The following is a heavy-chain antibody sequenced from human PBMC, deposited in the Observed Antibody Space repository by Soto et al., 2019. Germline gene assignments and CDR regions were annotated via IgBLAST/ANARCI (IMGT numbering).Heavy chain of an antibody. V-gene: IGHV5-51*01. J-gene: IGHJ6*03. D-gene: IGHD3-3*01. CDR3: ARHSPPYDFPAPENYYMDV. CDR1: GYSFTSYW. Sequence: GESLKISCKGSGYSFTSYWIGWVRQMPGKGLEWMGIIYPGDSDTRYSPSFQGQVTISADKSISTAYLQWSSLKASDTAMYYCARHSPPYDFPAPENYYMDVWGKGTTVTVSS. CDR2: IYPGDSDT.